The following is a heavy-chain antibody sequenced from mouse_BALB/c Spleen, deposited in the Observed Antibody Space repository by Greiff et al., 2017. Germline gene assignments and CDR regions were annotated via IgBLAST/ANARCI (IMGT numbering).Heavy chain of an antibody. CDR3: ARYGYGYAMDY. Sequence: DVMLVESGGGLVQPGGSRKLSCAASGFTFSSFGMHWVRQAPEKGLEWVAYISSGSSTIYYADTVKGRFTISRDNPKNTLFLQMTSLRSEDTAIYYCARYGYGYAMDYWGQGTSVTVSS. V-gene: IGHV5-17*02. J-gene: IGHJ4*01. D-gene: IGHD2-2*01. CDR1: GFTFSSFG. CDR2: ISSGSSTI.